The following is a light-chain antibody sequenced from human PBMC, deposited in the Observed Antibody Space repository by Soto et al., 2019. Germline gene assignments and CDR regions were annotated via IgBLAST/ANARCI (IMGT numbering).Light chain of an antibody. CDR3: MQALRAPPT. CDR2: LGS. Sequence: EIVLTQSPLSLPVTPGEPASISCRSSQSLLHSNGYNYLDWYLQKPGQSPQLLIYLGSNRASGVPDGFSGSGSGTDFTLKISRVKAEDVGVYYCMQALRAPPTFGQGTKVDIK. V-gene: IGKV2-28*01. J-gene: IGKJ1*01. CDR1: QSLLHSNGYNY.